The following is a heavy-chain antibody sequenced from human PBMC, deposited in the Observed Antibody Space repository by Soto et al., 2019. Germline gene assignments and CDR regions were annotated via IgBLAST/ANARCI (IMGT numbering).Heavy chain of an antibody. Sequence: QLVQSGAEVKKPGSSVRVSCKASGGIFNNYSVNWVRQAPGQGLEWMGGIIPVFDLIKYERKFQDRLAISSDKAKNTAYMDLSSLRSEDTAVYYCARGFSGVVGYFFRMDVWGQGTTVIVSS. CDR3: ARGFSGVVGYFFRMDV. V-gene: IGHV1-69*17. D-gene: IGHD3-3*01. J-gene: IGHJ6*02. CDR1: GGIFNNYS. CDR2: IIPVFDLI.